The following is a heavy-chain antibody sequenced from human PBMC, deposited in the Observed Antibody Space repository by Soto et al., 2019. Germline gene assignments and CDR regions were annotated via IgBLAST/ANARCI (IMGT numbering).Heavy chain of an antibody. CDR1: GGSISSYY. V-gene: IGHV4-59*01. J-gene: IGHJ6*02. D-gene: IGHD1-26*01. Sequence: SETLSLTCTVSGGSISSYYWSWIRQPPGKGLEWIGYIYYSGSTNYNPSLKSRVTISVDTSKNQFSLKLSSVTAADTAVYYCARDSGSYSNYYYGMDVWGQGTTVTVSS. CDR2: IYYSGST. CDR3: ARDSGSYSNYYYGMDV.